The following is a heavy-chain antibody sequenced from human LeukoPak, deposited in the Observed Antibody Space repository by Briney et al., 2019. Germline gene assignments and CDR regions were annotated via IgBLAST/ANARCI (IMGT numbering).Heavy chain of an antibody. J-gene: IGHJ4*02. CDR2: IYNSGKT. CDR3: TRVSGPAGQWLVNNY. CDR1: GGSTSSYY. V-gene: IGHV4-59*08. Sequence: SETLSLTCTVSGGSTSSYYWGWIRQPPGKGLEWIGSIYNSGKTTYSDSLKSRVTMSEDTSRNQVSLTLTFVTAADTAIYYCTRVSGPAGQWLVNNYWGQGTLVTVSS. D-gene: IGHD6-19*01.